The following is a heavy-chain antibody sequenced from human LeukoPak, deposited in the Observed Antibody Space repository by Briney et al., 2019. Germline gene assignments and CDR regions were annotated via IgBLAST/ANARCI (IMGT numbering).Heavy chain of an antibody. CDR3: ARVPGRPADVFDH. Sequence: PSETLSLTCAVYGGSLSGYSWSWSRQPPGRGLEWIGEINHSGSTNYNPSLKSRVTISADTSKNQFSLKLSAVTAADTAFYYCARVPGRPADVFDHWGQGTLVTVSS. CDR2: INHSGST. J-gene: IGHJ4*02. CDR1: GGSLSGYS. D-gene: IGHD2-2*01. V-gene: IGHV4-34*01.